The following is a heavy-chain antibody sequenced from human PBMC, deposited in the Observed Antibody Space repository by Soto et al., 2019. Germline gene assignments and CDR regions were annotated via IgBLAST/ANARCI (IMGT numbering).Heavy chain of an antibody. J-gene: IGHJ4*02. D-gene: IGHD2-15*01. CDR2: IYYTGNT. Sequence: PSETLSLTRIVYGDSISPYCRSWIRQPPGKGLEWIGYIYYTGNTLYNPSLKSRVTISLDTSKSQFSLKLTSVTAADTAVYYCARSRSDVPNTGSFDSWGPGAPVT. CDR1: GDSISPYC. V-gene: IGHV4-59*01. CDR3: ARSRSDVPNTGSFDS.